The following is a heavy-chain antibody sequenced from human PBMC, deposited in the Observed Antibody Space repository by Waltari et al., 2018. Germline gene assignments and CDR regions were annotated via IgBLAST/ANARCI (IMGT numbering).Heavy chain of an antibody. D-gene: IGHD3-9*01. CDR1: GTTFTRYY. Sequence: QVQLVQSGAAVKKPGASVKVSCKASGTTFTRYYMHWVLQAPGQGLEWMGWINPNSGGTNYAQKFQGRVTMTRDTSISTAYMELSRLRSDDTAVYYCARSYNYDILTGLYWGQGTLVTVSS. CDR2: INPNSGGT. J-gene: IGHJ4*02. CDR3: ARSYNYDILTGLY. V-gene: IGHV1-2*02.